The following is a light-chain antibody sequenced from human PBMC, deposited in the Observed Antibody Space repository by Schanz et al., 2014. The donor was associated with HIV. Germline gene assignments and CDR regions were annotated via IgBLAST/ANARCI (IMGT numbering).Light chain of an antibody. CDR2: NTF. J-gene: IGLJ3*02. V-gene: IGLV1-44*01. CDR3: AGWDDSLNVWV. CDR1: SSNFRSNA. Sequence: QSVLTQPPSASGTPGQRVTISCSGSSSNFRSNAVNWYQQLPGTAPKLVIYNTFHRPSGVPDRFSGSKSATSASLAISGLQSEDEADYYCAGWDDSLNVWVFGGGTKLTVL.